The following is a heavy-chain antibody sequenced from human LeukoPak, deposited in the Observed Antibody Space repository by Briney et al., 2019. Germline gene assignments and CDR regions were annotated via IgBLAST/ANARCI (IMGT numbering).Heavy chain of an antibody. D-gene: IGHD3-3*01. CDR2: IYTSGST. CDR1: GGSISSYY. J-gene: IGHJ4*02. CDR3: ARDSSYDFWSGNGGFDY. V-gene: IGHV4-4*07. Sequence: SETLSLTCTVSGGSISSYYWSWIRQPAGKGLVWIGRIYTSGSTNYNPSLKSRVTMSVDTSKNQFSLMLSSVTAADTAVYYCARDSSYDFWSGNGGFDYWGQGTLVTVTS.